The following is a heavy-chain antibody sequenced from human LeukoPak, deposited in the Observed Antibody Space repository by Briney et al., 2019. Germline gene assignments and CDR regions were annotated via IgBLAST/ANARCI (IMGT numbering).Heavy chain of an antibody. CDR2: INSDGTST. V-gene: IGHV3-74*01. CDR3: AKDRIAAAYYFDY. J-gene: IGHJ4*02. CDR1: GFTFSSYW. Sequence: GGSLRLSCAASGFTFSSYWMHWVRQAPGKGLMWVSRINSDGTSTTYADSVKGRFTISRDNTKNTLYLQMSSLRAEDTAVYYCAKDRIAAAYYFDYWGQGTLVTVSS. D-gene: IGHD6-25*01.